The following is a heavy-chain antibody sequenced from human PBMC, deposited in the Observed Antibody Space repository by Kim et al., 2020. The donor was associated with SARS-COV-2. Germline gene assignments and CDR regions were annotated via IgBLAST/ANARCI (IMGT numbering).Heavy chain of an antibody. CDR1: GLTFSGYA. D-gene: IGHD1-20*01. CDR2: ITYDGSNK. V-gene: IGHV3-30*04. CDR3: AKGQINHVLCVNYWFD. Sequence: GGSLRLSCAASGLTFSGYAMNWVRQAPGKGLEWVAVITYDGSNKYYADSVKGRFTISRDNSKNTLYLQMNSLRAEDTAVYFCAKGQINHVLCVNYWFD. J-gene: IGHJ5*01.